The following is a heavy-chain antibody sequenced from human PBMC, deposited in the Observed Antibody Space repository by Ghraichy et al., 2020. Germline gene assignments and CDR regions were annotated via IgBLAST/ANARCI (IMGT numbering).Heavy chain of an antibody. CDR1: GGTFSSYA. J-gene: IGHJ3*02. D-gene: IGHD2-2*01. V-gene: IGHV1-69*04. CDR2: IIPILGIA. Sequence: SVKVSCKASGGTFSSYAISWVRQAPGQGLEWMGRIIPILGIANYAQKFQGRVTITADKSTSTAYMELSSLRSEDTAVYYCASSWYQLLKAEAFDIWGQGTMVTVSS. CDR3: ASSWYQLLKAEAFDI.